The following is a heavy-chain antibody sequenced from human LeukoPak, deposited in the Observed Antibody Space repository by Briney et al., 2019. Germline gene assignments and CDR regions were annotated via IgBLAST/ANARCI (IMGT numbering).Heavy chain of an antibody. V-gene: IGHV3-7*01. D-gene: IGHD1-26*01. CDR2: IKQDGSEK. Sequence: GGSLSLSCAASAFTFSSYWMSWVRQAPGKGLEWVANIKQDGSEKYYVDSVKGRFTISRDNAKNSLYLQMNSLRDDDTAVYYCARGGRKVGATTESFDYWGQGTLVTVSS. CDR1: AFTFSSYW. J-gene: IGHJ4*02. CDR3: ARGGRKVGATTESFDY.